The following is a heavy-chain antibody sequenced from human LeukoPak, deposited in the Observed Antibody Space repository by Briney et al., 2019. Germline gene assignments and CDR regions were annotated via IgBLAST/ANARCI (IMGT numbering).Heavy chain of an antibody. CDR1: GGSFSGYY. V-gene: IGHV4-34*01. Sequence: SKTLSLTCAVYGGSFSGYYWSWIRQPPGKGLEWIGEINHSGSTNYNPSLKSRVTISVDTSKNQFSLKLSSVTAADTAVYYCARNYDSSGYPIGFDYWGQGTLVTVSS. CDR3: ARNYDSSGYPIGFDY. CDR2: INHSGST. D-gene: IGHD3-22*01. J-gene: IGHJ4*02.